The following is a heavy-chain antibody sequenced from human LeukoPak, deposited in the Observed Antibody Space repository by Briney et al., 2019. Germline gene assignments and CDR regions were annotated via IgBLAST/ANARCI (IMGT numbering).Heavy chain of an antibody. Sequence: PGRSLRLSCAASGFTFSSYGMHWVRQAPGKGLEWVAVIWYDGSNKYYADSVKGRFTISRDNSKNTLYLQMNSLRAEDTAVYYCARDWAATGIDYWGQGTLVTVSS. V-gene: IGHV3-33*01. CDR1: GFTFSSYG. D-gene: IGHD6-25*01. CDR3: ARDWAATGIDY. J-gene: IGHJ4*02. CDR2: IWYDGSNK.